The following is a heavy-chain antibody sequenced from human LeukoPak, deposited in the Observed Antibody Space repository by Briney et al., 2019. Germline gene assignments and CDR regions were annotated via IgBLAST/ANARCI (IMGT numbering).Heavy chain of an antibody. CDR2: IYYSGST. D-gene: IGHD6-19*01. J-gene: IGHJ3*02. CDR3: AINSSGWYSDAFDI. V-gene: IGHV4-39*01. CDR1: GGSISSSSYY. Sequence: SETLSLTCTVSGGSISSSSYYWGWIRQPPGKGLEWIGSIYYSGSTYYNPSLKSRFTISVDTSKNQFSLKLSSVTAADTAVYYCAINSSGWYSDAFDIWGQGTMVTVSS.